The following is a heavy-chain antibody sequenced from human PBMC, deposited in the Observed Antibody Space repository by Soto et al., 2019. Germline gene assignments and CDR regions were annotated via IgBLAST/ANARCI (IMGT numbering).Heavy chain of an antibody. Sequence: EVQLVESGGVLVEPGGSLRLSCAASGFTFNGAWMNWVRQGPGKGLEWVGRVKSKVDGETIDYAAPVKGRFTISRDDSRNMVYLQMNSLSTEDTAMYYCSADLPDWGAYAFDYWGQGALVTVSS. V-gene: IGHV3-15*07. J-gene: IGHJ4*02. CDR1: GFTFNGAW. D-gene: IGHD3-16*01. CDR2: VKSKVDGETI. CDR3: SADLPDWGAYAFDY.